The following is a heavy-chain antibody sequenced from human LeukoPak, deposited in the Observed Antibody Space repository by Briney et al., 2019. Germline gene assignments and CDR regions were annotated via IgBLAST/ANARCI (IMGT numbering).Heavy chain of an antibody. D-gene: IGHD1-26*01. J-gene: IGHJ4*02. Sequence: PGGSLRLSCAASGFTFSTYNMNWVRQAPGKGLEWVSYISSSSSTIYYADSVKGRFTISRDNAKNSLFPQMNSLRAEDTAVYYCARDLIVGTTYFDYWGQGTLVTVSS. V-gene: IGHV3-48*04. CDR1: GFTFSTYN. CDR2: ISSSSSTI. CDR3: ARDLIVGTTYFDY.